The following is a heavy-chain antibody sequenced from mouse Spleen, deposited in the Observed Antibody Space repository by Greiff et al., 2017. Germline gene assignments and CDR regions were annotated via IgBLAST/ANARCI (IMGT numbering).Heavy chain of an antibody. CDR2: IDPENGDT. J-gene: IGHJ3*01. V-gene: IGHV14-4*01. CDR3: TPVVYYSNPAWFAY. D-gene: IGHD2-5*01. Sequence: EVQLQQSGAELVKPGASVKLSCTASGLNIKDDYMHWVKQRPEQGLEWIGWIDPENGDTEYASKFQGKATITADTSSNTAYLQLSSLTSEDTAVYYCTPVVYYSNPAWFAYWGQGTLVTVSA. CDR1: GLNIKDDY.